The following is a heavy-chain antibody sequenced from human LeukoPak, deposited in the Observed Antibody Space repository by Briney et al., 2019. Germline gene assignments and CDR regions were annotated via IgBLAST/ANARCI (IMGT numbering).Heavy chain of an antibody. CDR2: IWYDGSNK. J-gene: IGHJ5*02. D-gene: IGHD3-22*01. CDR1: GFTFSSYG. CDR3: ARGYDSSGYPNWFDP. V-gene: IGHV3-33*01. Sequence: PGGSLRLSCAASGFTFSSYGMHWVRQAPGKGLERVALIWYDGSNKYYADSVKGRFTISRDNSKNTLYLQMNSLRAEDTAVYYCARGYDSSGYPNWFDPWGQGTLVTVSS.